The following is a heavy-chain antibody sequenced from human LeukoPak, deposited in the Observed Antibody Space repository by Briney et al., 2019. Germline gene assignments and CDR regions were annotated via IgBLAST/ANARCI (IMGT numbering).Heavy chain of an antibody. CDR3: ARNNIAAAGGWFDP. CDR2: INHSGST. CDR1: GGSFSGYY. Sequence: SETLSLTCAVYGGSFSGYYWSWIRQPPGKGLEWIGEINHSGSTNYNPSLKSRVTISVDTSKNQFSLKLSSVTAADTAAYYCARNNIAAAGGWFDPWGQGTLVTVSS. D-gene: IGHD6-13*01. V-gene: IGHV4-34*01. J-gene: IGHJ5*02.